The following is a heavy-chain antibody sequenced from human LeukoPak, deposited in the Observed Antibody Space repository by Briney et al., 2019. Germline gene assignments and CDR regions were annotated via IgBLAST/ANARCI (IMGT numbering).Heavy chain of an antibody. Sequence: PGGSLRLSCAASGFTFSDYYMSWIRQAPGKGLEWVSAISGTDGSTYYADSVKGRFTISRDNSKNTLYLQMNSLRAEDTAVYYCAKAACTTSCYYNCWGQGTLVTVSS. J-gene: IGHJ4*02. CDR2: ISGTDGST. V-gene: IGHV3-23*01. D-gene: IGHD2-2*01. CDR3: AKAACTTSCYYNC. CDR1: GFTFSDYY.